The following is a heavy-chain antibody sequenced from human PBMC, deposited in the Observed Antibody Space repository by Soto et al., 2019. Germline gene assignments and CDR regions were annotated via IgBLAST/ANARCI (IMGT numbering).Heavy chain of an antibody. CDR1: GFTFSNYI. V-gene: IGHV3-21*02. D-gene: IGHD3-22*01. CDR3: ARDPPLSMIVVVGVDDF. Sequence: EVQLVESGGGLVKPGGSLRLSCAASGFTFSNYIMNWVRKAPGKGLGWVSSISSSSTFKNYADSVKGRFTISRDNDKNSVYLHMSSLGAEDTAVYYCARDPPLSMIVVVGVDDFWGQGTLVTVSS. CDR2: ISSSSTFK. J-gene: IGHJ4*02.